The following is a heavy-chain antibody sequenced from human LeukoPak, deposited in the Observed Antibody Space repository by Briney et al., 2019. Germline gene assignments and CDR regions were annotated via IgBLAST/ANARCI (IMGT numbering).Heavy chain of an antibody. J-gene: IGHJ4*02. Sequence: SVKVSCKASGFTFTSSAMQWVRQARGQRLEWIGWIVVGSGNTNYAQKFQERVTITRDMSTSTAYMELSSLRSEDTAVYYRAAVGCSGGSCYTGFDYWGQGTLVTVSS. V-gene: IGHV1-58*02. CDR2: IVVGSGNT. CDR1: GFTFTSSA. D-gene: IGHD2-15*01. CDR3: AAVGCSGGSCYTGFDY.